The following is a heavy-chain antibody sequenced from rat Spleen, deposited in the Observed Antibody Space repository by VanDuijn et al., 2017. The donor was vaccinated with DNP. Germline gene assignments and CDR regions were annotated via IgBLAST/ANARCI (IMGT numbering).Heavy chain of an antibody. D-gene: IGHD4-1*01. CDR2: ISTSGSRT. V-gene: IGHV5-25*01. J-gene: IGHJ2*01. CDR3: GKNTGYYFDH. CDR1: GFTFSNYY. Sequence: EVQLVESGGGLVQPERSLKLSCAASGFTFSNYYIAWVRQAPKKGLEWVATISTSGSRTYYPDSVKGRFTISRDNAKSSLYLQMNSLKSEDTATYYCGKNTGYYFDHWGQGVMVTVSS.